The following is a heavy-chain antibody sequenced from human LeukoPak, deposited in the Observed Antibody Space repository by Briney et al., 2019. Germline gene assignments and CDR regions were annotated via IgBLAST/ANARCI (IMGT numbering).Heavy chain of an antibody. CDR3: AREWSTALDY. V-gene: IGHV3-48*02. Sequence: GGSLRLSCAASGFTFRSYSMNWVRQAPGKGLEWVSYISSSSSTIYYADSVKGRFTISRDNAKNSLCLQVNSLRDEDTAVYYCAREWSTALDYWGQGALVIVSS. CDR2: ISSSSSTI. D-gene: IGHD4-11*01. CDR1: GFTFRSYS. J-gene: IGHJ4*02.